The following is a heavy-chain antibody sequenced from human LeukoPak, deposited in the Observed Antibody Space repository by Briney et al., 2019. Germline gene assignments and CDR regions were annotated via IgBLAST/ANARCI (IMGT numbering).Heavy chain of an antibody. J-gene: IGHJ5*02. D-gene: IGHD6-19*01. CDR1: GGSISSGSYY. CDR3: ARDRIAVAGTRGYNWFDP. Sequence: SQTLSLTCTVSGGSISSGSYYWSWIRQPAGKGLEWIGRIYTSGSTNYNPSLKSRVTISVDTSKNQFSLKLSSVTAADTAVYYRARDRIAVAGTRGYNWFDPWGQGTLVTVSS. CDR2: IYTSGST. V-gene: IGHV4-61*02.